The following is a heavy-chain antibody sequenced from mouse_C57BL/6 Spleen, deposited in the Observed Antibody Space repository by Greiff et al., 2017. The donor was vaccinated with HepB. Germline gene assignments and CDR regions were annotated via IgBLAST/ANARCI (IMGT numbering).Heavy chain of an antibody. CDR3: AREGGYFSAMDY. V-gene: IGHV1-53*01. CDR2: INPSNGGT. D-gene: IGHD2-3*01. CDR1: GYTFTSYW. J-gene: IGHJ4*01. Sequence: VKLQESGTELVKPGASVKLSCKASGYTFTSYWMHWVKQRPGQGLEWIGNINPSNGGTNYNEKFKSKATLTVDKSSSTAYMQLSSLTSEDSAVYYCAREGGYFSAMDYWGQGTSVTVSS.